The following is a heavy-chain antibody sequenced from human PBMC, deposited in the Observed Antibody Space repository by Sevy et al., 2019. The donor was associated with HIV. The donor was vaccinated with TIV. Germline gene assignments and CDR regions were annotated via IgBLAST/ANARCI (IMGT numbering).Heavy chain of an antibody. D-gene: IGHD4-17*01. J-gene: IGHJ3*02. V-gene: IGHV3-7*01. CDR3: ARDSSDYGDYRTYAFDI. CDR2: IKQDGSEK. CDR1: GFTFSGYW. Sequence: GGSLRLSCAASGFTFSGYWMSWVRQAPGKGLEWVANIKQDGSEKYYVDSVKGRFTISRDNAKNSLYLQMNSLRAEDTAVYYCARDSSDYGDYRTYAFDIWGQGTMVTVSS.